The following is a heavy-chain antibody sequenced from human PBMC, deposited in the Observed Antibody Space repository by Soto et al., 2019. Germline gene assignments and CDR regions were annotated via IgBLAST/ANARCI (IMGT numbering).Heavy chain of an antibody. V-gene: IGHV3-21*01. CDR1: GITFYSFS. CDR3: ARDEGYGMDV. J-gene: IGHJ6*02. CDR2: ISNSGTKK. Sequence: LRLSCVASGITFYSFSVNWVRQAPGKGLEWVSSISNSGTKKNYADSVKGRFTISRDTANNSVFLQMNNLRGEDTAVYYCARDEGYGMDVWGQGTTVTVSS.